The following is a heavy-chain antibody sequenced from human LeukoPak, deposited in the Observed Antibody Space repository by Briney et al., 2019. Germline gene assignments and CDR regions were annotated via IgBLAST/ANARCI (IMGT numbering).Heavy chain of an antibody. CDR1: GGSISSHY. CDR3: ARVSRTRRTLDY. D-gene: IGHD2-2*01. V-gene: IGHV4-59*11. J-gene: IGHJ4*02. Sequence: SETLSLTCTVSGGSISSHYWSWIRQPPGKGLEWIGYIYYSGSTNYNPSLKSRVTISVDTSKNQFSLKLSSVTAADTAVYYCARVSRTRRTLDYWGQGTLVTVSS. CDR2: IYYSGST.